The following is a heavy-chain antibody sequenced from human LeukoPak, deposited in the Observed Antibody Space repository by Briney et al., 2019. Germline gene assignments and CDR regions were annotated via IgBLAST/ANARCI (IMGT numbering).Heavy chain of an antibody. CDR2: INPNSGGT. Sequence: ASVKVSCKASGYTFTGYYMHWVRQAPGQGLEWMGWINPNSGGTNYAQKFQGRVTMTRDTSTSTVYMELSSLRSEDTAVYYCARDFSYYYDSSGSPAGYWGQGTLVTVSS. CDR1: GYTFTGYY. J-gene: IGHJ4*02. V-gene: IGHV1-2*02. D-gene: IGHD3-22*01. CDR3: ARDFSYYYDSSGSPAGY.